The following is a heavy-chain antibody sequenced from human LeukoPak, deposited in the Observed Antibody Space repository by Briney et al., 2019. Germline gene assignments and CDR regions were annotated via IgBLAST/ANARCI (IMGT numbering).Heavy chain of an antibody. D-gene: IGHD5-18*01. CDR2: SGSGGNT. V-gene: IGHV3-23*01. J-gene: IGHJ4*02. Sequence: GGSLRLSCAASGFTFSNYAMSWVRQAPGKGLEWVSASGSGGNTYYADSVKGRFTISRDNFKNTLYLQMNSLRAEDTAVYYCAKRMRDTDYYFDYWGQGTLVTVSS. CDR1: GFTFSNYA. CDR3: AKRMRDTDYYFDY.